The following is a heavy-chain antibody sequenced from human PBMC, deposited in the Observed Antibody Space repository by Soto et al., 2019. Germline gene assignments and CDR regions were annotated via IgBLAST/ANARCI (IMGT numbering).Heavy chain of an antibody. CDR3: ARFKTTVASDYYYYYGMDV. D-gene: IGHD4-17*01. CDR1: VFTVRDNY. Sequence: PWWSLRLSCSASVFTVRDNYMTWFRQTPGKGLECVSVFYSGGTTYYADSVKGRFTMSRDNSKNTLFLQMNSLRAEDTAIYYCARFKTTVASDYYYYYGMDVWGQGTTVTVSS. V-gene: IGHV3-53*01. J-gene: IGHJ6*02. CDR2: FYSGGTT.